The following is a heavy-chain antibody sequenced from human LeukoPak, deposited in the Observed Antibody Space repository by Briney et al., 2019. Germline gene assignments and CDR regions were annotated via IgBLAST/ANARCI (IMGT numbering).Heavy chain of an antibody. J-gene: IGHJ6*02. V-gene: IGHV3-74*01. CDR1: GFTFSSYW. CDR2: VNSDGSST. D-gene: IGHD5-12*01. Sequence: GGSLRLSCAASGFTFSSYWMHWVRQAPGKGLVWVSRVNSDGSSTSYADSVKGRFTISRDNAKNTLYLQMNSLRAEDTAVYYCARDSYEGHYYYGMDVWGQGTTVTVSS. CDR3: ARDSYEGHYYYGMDV.